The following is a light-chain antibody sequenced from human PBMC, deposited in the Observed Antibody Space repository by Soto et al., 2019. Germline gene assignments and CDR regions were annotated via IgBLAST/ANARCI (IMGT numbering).Light chain of an antibody. CDR2: DAS. Sequence: DVQITQSPSSLSASVGDRVIITCKANQSIANFLNWFQHKPGEAPKLLISDASHLELGVPSRFSGSRSGTDFILDISNLQSEDVATYFCQQYEDLPLTFGGGTKVDI. V-gene: IGKV1-33*01. J-gene: IGKJ4*01. CDR3: QQYEDLPLT. CDR1: QSIANF.